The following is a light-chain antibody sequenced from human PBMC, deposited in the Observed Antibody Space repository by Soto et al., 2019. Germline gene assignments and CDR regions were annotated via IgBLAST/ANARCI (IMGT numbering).Light chain of an antibody. Sequence: QFVLTQPPSVSGAPGQRVTISCTGSSSNIGAGYDVHWYQQLPGTAPKLLIYGSSNRPSGVPDRFSGSKSGTSASLAITGLQAEDDVYYYCQPYDSSLRASYVF. CDR3: QPYDSSLRASYV. CDR1: SSNIGAGYD. CDR2: GSS. J-gene: IGLJ6*01. V-gene: IGLV1-40*01.